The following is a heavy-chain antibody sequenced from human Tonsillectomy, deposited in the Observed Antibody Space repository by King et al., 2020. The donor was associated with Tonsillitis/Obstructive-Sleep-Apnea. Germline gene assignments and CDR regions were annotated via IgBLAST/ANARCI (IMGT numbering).Heavy chain of an antibody. J-gene: IGHJ3*02. V-gene: IGHV4-59*01. Sequence: QLQESGPGLVKPSETLSLTCTGSGGSTSSYYWTWIRQPPGKRLEWIGYFYYSGSTNYNPSLKSRVTISVDTSKNQFSLKASSVTSADTAVYYCARDHDFGSGSRHLSAFDIWGQGTMVTVSS. CDR1: GGSTSSYY. CDR2: FYYSGST. CDR3: ARDHDFGSGSRHLSAFDI. D-gene: IGHD3-10*01.